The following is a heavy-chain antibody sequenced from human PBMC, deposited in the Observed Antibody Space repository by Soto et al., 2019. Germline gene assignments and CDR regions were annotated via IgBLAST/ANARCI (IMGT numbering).Heavy chain of an antibody. J-gene: IGHJ4*01. CDR1: GYTFTTSG. D-gene: IGHD4-17*01. Sequence: ASVKVSCKASGYTFTTSGINWVRQAPGQGLQWMGWISAYSGNTNYAQILQGRVTMTTDTSTSTAYMELRSLRSDDTAVYYCARGGFYGLAHFDSWGQGTLVTVS. CDR3: ARGGFYGLAHFDS. CDR2: ISAYSGNT. V-gene: IGHV1-18*04.